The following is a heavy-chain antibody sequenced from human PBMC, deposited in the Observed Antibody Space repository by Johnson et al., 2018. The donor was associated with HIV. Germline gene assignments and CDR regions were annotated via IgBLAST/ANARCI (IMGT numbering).Heavy chain of an antibody. V-gene: IGHV3-30-3*01. D-gene: IGHD3-22*01. CDR1: GFTFSSYS. CDR2: ISYDGSNK. Sequence: QVQLVESGGGVVQPGRSLRLSCAASGFTFSSYSMHWVRQAPGKGLEWVAVISYDGSNKYYADSVKGRFTVSRDNSKNTLYLQMNSLRAEDTAVYYCASPEGYYDSPDAVDIWGQGTMVTVSS. CDR3: ASPEGYYDSPDAVDI. J-gene: IGHJ3*02.